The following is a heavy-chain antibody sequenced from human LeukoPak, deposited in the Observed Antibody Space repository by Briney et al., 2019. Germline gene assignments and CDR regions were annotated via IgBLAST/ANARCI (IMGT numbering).Heavy chain of an antibody. D-gene: IGHD6-13*01. CDR2: ISAYNGNT. J-gene: IGHJ6*03. CDR3: ARLFGSYSSSWYGYYYYYMDV. V-gene: IGHV1-18*01. CDR1: GYTFTSYG. Sequence: ASVKVSCKASGYTFTSYGISWVRQAPGQGLEWMGWISAYNGNTNYAQKLQGRVTMTTDTSTSTAYMELRSLRSDDTAVYYCARLFGSYSSSWYGYYYYYMDVWSKGTTVTISS.